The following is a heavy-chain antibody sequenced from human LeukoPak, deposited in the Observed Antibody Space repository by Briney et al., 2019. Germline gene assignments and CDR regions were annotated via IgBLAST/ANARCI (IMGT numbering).Heavy chain of an antibody. D-gene: IGHD6-19*01. Sequence: GGSLRLSCAASGFTFSSYWMTWIRQAPGKGLEWVANIKQDGSEKYYVDSVKGRFTISRDNAKNSLYLQMNSLRAEDTAVYYCAREASGWRPRGYYFDYWGQGNLVTVSS. CDR3: AREASGWRPRGYYFDY. V-gene: IGHV3-7*01. CDR2: IKQDGSEK. J-gene: IGHJ4*02. CDR1: GFTFSSYW.